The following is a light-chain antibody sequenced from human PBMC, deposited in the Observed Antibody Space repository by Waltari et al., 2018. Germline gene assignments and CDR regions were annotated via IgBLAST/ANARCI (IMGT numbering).Light chain of an antibody. CDR2: AAI. Sequence: DMQMKQSTSSLSASVGDRITISCRASQNINTYINWYQQKPGKAPKLLIYAAINLQSGVPARFRGSGSGTDFSLTISSLQPEDSATYYCQQTYSTSLFGQGTKLEIK. V-gene: IGKV1-39*01. CDR3: QQTYSTSL. J-gene: IGKJ2*01. CDR1: QNINTY.